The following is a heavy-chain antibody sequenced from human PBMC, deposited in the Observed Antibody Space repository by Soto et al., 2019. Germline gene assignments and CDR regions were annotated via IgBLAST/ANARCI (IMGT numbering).Heavy chain of an antibody. V-gene: IGHV4-59*01. Sequence: SETLSLTCTVSGGSISSYYWSWIRQPPGKGLEWIGYIYYSGSTNYNPSLKSRVTISVDTSTSTAYMELRSLRSDDTAVYYCARAAGIFSSGFDDDYWGQGTLVTVSS. D-gene: IGHD3-3*01. CDR1: GGSISSYY. CDR3: ARAAGIFSSGFDDDY. J-gene: IGHJ4*02. CDR2: IYYSGST.